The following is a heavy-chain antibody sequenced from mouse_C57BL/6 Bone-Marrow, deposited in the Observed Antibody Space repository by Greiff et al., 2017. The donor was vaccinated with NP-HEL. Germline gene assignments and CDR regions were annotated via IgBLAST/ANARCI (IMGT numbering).Heavy chain of an antibody. CDR1: GFNIKDDY. D-gene: IGHD1-1*01. V-gene: IGHV14-4*01. Sequence: EVQRVESGAELVRPGASVKLSCTASGFNIKDDYMHWVKQRPEQGLEWIGWIDPENGDTEYASKFQGKATITADTSSNTAYLQLSSLTSEDTAVYYCTTFITTVVDGYWGQGTTLTVSS. J-gene: IGHJ2*01. CDR3: TTFITTVVDGY. CDR2: IDPENGDT.